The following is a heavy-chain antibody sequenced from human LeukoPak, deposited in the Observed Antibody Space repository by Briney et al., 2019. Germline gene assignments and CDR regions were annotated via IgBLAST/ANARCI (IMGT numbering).Heavy chain of an antibody. CDR1: GGSFSRYY. V-gene: IGHV4-34*01. D-gene: IGHD2-2*01. Sequence: SETLSLTCAVYGGSFSRYYWSWMRQPPARGLEWVGEINHSGCTTYNPSLKRRVIISVDTSKNQFSLKLRSVPAADTAVYDCARGRQGYCRSTSCYFRRGYFRSWGQGTLVTVSS. J-gene: IGHJ4*02. CDR2: INHSGCT. CDR3: ARGRQGYCRSTSCYFRRGYFRS.